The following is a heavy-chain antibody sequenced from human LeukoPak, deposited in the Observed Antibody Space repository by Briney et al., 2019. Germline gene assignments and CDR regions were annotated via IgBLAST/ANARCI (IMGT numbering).Heavy chain of an antibody. D-gene: IGHD3-22*01. CDR1: GFTFSSYA. V-gene: IGHV3-23*01. J-gene: IGHJ4*02. Sequence: GGSLRLSCAASGFTFSSYAMSWVRQAPGKGLEWVSAISGSGGSTYYADSVKGRFTISRDNSKNTLYLQMDSLRAEDTALYYCAKTPTNYYDSTGYFDYWGEGTLVTVSS. CDR3: AKTPTNYYDSTGYFDY. CDR2: ISGSGGST.